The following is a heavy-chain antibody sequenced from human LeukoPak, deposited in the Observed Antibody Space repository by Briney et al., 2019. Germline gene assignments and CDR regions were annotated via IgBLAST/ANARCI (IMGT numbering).Heavy chain of an antibody. Sequence: PSETLSLTCTVSGGSISSYYWSWIRQPPGKRLEWIGYVFYSGSTNYNPSLKSRVTISVDMSKNQFSLKLTSVTAADTAVYYCAREVGDYVGVFDYWGQGTLVTVSS. CDR3: AREVGDYVGVFDY. J-gene: IGHJ4*02. D-gene: IGHD4-17*01. CDR1: GGSISSYY. CDR2: VFYSGST. V-gene: IGHV4-59*01.